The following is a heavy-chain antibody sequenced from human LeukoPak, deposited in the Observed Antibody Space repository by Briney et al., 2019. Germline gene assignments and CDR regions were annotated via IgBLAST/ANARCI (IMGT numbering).Heavy chain of an antibody. CDR3: TRADGDYDHRFFDY. V-gene: IGHV3-15*01. CDR1: GFTFSNAW. CDR2: IKSKTDGGTT. J-gene: IGHJ4*02. Sequence: GGSLRLSCAASGFTFSNAWMSWVRQAPGKGLEWVGRIKSKTDGGTTDYAAPVKGRFTISRDDSKNTLYLQMNSLKTEDTAVYYCTRADGDYDHRFFDYWGQGTQVIVSS. D-gene: IGHD4-17*01.